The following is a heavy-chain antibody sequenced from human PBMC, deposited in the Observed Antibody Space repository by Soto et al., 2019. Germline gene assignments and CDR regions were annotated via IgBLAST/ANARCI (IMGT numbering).Heavy chain of an antibody. Sequence: VEVSCKASGQALNDLSMHSARHATGKGHEWMGGVDPEGGEALYAQKWHGRVPVTEDTVTDTAYMELSGLTSDDTALYYCATPPPLRGALITNLHLDFWGQGSPVTASS. D-gene: IGHD1-20*01. CDR2: VDPEGGEA. J-gene: IGHJ4*02. CDR3: ATPPPLRGALITNLHLDF. V-gene: IGHV1-24*01. CDR1: GQALNDLS.